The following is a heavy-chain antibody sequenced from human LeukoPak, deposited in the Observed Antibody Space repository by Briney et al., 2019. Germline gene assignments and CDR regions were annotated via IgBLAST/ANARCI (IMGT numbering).Heavy chain of an antibody. CDR1: GFTFSSNY. D-gene: IGHD2-21*01. J-gene: IGHJ4*02. Sequence: TGGSLRLSCAASGFTFSSNYMSWVRRAPGKGVEWVSLIYGGGSTYYTDSVKGRFTISRDNSKNTLYLQMNSLRAEDTAVYYCAKGMGDSVGYFDYWGQGTLVTVSS. CDR2: IYGGGST. V-gene: IGHV3-53*01. CDR3: AKGMGDSVGYFDY.